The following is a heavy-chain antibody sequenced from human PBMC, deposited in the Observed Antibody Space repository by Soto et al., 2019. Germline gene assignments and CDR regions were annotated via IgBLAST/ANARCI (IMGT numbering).Heavy chain of an antibody. J-gene: IGHJ4*02. CDR3: ARGGYMVRGVPFDY. CDR1: GFTFSSYG. Sequence: QVQLVESGGGVVQPGRSLRLSCAASGFTFSSYGMHWVRQAPGKGLEWVAVIWYDGSNKYYADSVKGRFTISRDNSKNTLYLQMNSLRAEDTAVYYCARGGYMVRGVPFDYWGQGTLVTVSS. CDR2: IWYDGSNK. V-gene: IGHV3-33*01. D-gene: IGHD3-10*01.